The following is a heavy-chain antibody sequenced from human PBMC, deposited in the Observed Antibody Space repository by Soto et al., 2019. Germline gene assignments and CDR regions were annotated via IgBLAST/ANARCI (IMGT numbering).Heavy chain of an antibody. CDR2: IRPSGGRT. CDR1: GYTFTNYY. V-gene: IGHV1-46*01. Sequence: QVHLVQSVAEVKKPGASVKVSCKASGYTFTNYYRHWVRQAPGQGLEWLGIIRPSGGRTEYAQRFQGRVTMTRDTSTSTVYMELTSLTSEDTAVYYCAREPNESYYFDYWGQGTLVTVSS. CDR3: AREPNESYYFDY. J-gene: IGHJ4*02. D-gene: IGHD5-18*01.